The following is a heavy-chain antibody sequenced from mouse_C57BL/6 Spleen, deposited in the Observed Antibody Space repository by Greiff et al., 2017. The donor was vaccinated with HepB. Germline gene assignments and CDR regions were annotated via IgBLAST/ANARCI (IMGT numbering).Heavy chain of an antibody. CDR2: IHPNSGST. CDR3: ARSEIYYDYDGRYYYAMDY. V-gene: IGHV1-64*01. CDR1: GYTFTSYW. D-gene: IGHD2-4*01. J-gene: IGHJ4*01. Sequence: QVQLQQPGAELVKPGASVKLSCKASGYTFTSYWMHWVKQRPGQGLEWIGMIHPNSGSTNYNEKFKSKATLTVDKSSSTAYMQLSSLTSEDSAVYYCARSEIYYDYDGRYYYAMDYWGQGTSVTVSS.